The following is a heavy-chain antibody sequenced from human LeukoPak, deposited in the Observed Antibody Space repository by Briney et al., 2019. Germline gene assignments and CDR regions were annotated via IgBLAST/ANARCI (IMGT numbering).Heavy chain of an antibody. CDR1: GGSFSGYY. CDR3: ARVFYYCSSTSCYAGNYYYYYGMDV. J-gene: IGHJ6*02. D-gene: IGHD2-2*01. Sequence: ASETLSLTCAVYGGSFSGYYWSWIRQPPGKGLEWIGEINHSGSTNYNPSLKSRVTISVDTSKNQFSLKLSSVTAADTAVYYCARVFYYCSSTSCYAGNYYYYYGMDVWGQGTTVTVSS. CDR2: INHSGST. V-gene: IGHV4-34*01.